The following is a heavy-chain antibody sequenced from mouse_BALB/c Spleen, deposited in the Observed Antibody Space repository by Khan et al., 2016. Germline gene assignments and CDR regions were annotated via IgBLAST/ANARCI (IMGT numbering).Heavy chain of an antibody. Sequence: QVQLKESGPGLVAPSQSLSITCTVSGFSLTSCGVHWVRQPPGKGLEWLGVIWAGGSTNYNSALLSRLSISKDNSKSQAFLKMTSLQASGTSMYYCATAMDYWGQGTSVTVSS. CDR3: ATAMDY. CDR2: IWAGGST. J-gene: IGHJ4*01. V-gene: IGHV2-9*02. CDR1: GFSLTSCG.